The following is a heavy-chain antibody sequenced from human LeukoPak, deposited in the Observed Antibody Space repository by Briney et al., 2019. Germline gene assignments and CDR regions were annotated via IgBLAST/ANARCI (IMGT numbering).Heavy chain of an antibody. CDR1: GFTFSSYG. V-gene: IGHV3-33*01. D-gene: IGHD3-3*01. CDR2: IWYDGSKE. J-gene: IGHJ1*01. Sequence: GTSLRLSCAVSGFTFSSYGMHWVRQAPGKGLEWVAVIWYDGSKESYADSVKGRFTISRDDYKKTLYLQMNNLRAEDTAMYYCAREESGYYRESWGQGTLVTVSS. CDR3: AREESGYYRES.